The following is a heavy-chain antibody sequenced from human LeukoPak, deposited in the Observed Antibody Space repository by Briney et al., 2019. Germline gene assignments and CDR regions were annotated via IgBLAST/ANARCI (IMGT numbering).Heavy chain of an antibody. CDR3: ARVIRRFGEFSSDY. D-gene: IGHD3-10*01. CDR1: GFTFSSSD. Sequence: GGSLRLSCAGSGFTFSSSDMNWVRQAPGKGLEWVSYISSRSSSIYYLDSVKGRFTISRDNAKNSLYLLMNSLRDEDTAVYYCARVIRRFGEFSSDYWGQGTLVTVSS. V-gene: IGHV3-48*02. J-gene: IGHJ4*02. CDR2: ISSRSSSI.